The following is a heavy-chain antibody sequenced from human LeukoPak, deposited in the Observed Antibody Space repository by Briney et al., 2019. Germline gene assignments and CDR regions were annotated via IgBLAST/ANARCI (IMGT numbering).Heavy chain of an antibody. CDR3: AKAVAATGHYYFGMDV. CDR1: GFTFASYA. V-gene: IGHV3-23*01. J-gene: IGHJ6*02. CDR2: IRPNGDHT. D-gene: IGHD6-19*01. Sequence: GGSLRLSCAASGFTFASYAMSWVRQAPGMGLEWVSSIRPNGDHTYYADSVKGRLTISRDNSKSTLYLQMNSLKAEDTAVYYCAKAVAATGHYYFGMDVWGQGTTVTVSS.